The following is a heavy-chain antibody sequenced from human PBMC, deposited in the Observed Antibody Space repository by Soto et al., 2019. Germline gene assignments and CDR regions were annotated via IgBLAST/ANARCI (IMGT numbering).Heavy chain of an antibody. CDR3: ARRGGSSSGYYYYAMDV. J-gene: IGHJ6*02. D-gene: IGHD6-6*01. Sequence: QVQLQESGPGLVKPSQTLSLTCSVSSDSMNSGGYYWSWIRQHPGKGLEWFGYIYSNGDTYYNPSLKSRVTISVDTSKNQFSLNLTSVTAADTAVYYCARRGGSSSGYYYYAMDVWGQGTTVTVSS. CDR1: SDSMNSGGYY. V-gene: IGHV4-31*03. CDR2: IYSNGDT.